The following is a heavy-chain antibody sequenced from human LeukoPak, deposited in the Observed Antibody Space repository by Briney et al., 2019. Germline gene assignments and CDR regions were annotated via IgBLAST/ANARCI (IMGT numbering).Heavy chain of an antibody. D-gene: IGHD4-11*01. V-gene: IGHV3-23*01. CDR1: GFTFYTYA. CDR2: IIGSGGNT. CDR3: ARDGGHPLTSYYRAY. J-gene: IGHJ4*02. Sequence: SGGSLRLSCAASGFTFYTYAMTWVRQAPGKGLEWVSTIIGSGGNTFYADSVKGRFTISRDNSKNTLSLQLTSLRAEDTGIYSCARDGGHPLTSYYRAYWGQGTLVTVSS.